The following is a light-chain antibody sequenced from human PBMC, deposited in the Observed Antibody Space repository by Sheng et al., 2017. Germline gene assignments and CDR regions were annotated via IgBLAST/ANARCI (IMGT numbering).Light chain of an antibody. J-gene: IGKJ1*01. CDR1: QSISRW. V-gene: IGKV1-5*03. CDR2: KGS. Sequence: DIQMTKSPSTLSASVGDRVTITCRASQSISRWLAWFQQKPGKAPNLLIYKGSTLESGVPSRFSGSGSGTQFTLTINNLQPDDFGTYYCQQYDAYSLTWTFGQGTKVEIK. CDR3: QQYDAYSLTWT.